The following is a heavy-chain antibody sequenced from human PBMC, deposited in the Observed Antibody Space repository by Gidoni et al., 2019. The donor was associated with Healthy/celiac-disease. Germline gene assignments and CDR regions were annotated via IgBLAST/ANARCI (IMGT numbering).Heavy chain of an antibody. CDR2: IYYSGST. CDR1: GGSISRYY. V-gene: IGHV4-59*01. CDR3: ARVTGRGGMDV. Sequence: QVQLQESGPGLVKPSETLSHTCTFSGGSISRYYWSWIRQPPGKGLEWIWYIYYSGSTNYNPALKSRVTISVDTSKNQFSLKLSSVTAADTAVYYCARVTGRGGMDVWGQGTTVTVSS. D-gene: IGHD3-10*01. J-gene: IGHJ6*02.